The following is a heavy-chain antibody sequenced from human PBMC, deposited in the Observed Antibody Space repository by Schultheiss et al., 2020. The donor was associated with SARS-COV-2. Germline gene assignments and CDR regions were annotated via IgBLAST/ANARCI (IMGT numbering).Heavy chain of an antibody. V-gene: IGHV3-66*02. CDR1: GFTFDDYA. J-gene: IGHJ4*02. CDR3: ARGKAIAAAVYFDY. D-gene: IGHD6-13*01. Sequence: GGSLRLSCAASGFTFDDYAMHWVRQAPGKGLEWVSVIYNGGSTYYADSVKGGITISRDNSKNTLYLQMNSMRAEDTAVYYCARGKAIAAAVYFDYWGQGTLVTVSS. CDR2: IYNGGST.